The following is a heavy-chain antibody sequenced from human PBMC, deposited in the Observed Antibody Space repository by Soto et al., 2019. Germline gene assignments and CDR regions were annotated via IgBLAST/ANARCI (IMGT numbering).Heavy chain of an antibody. V-gene: IGHV4-39*01. D-gene: IGHD3-22*01. Sequence: QLQLQESGPGLVKPSETLSLTCTVSDVSISSDYYWGWIRQPPGKGLEWIGAVSYSGNTYYKTSLKSRVTISVDTSTSQFSLNLTSVTAADTAVYYCVRLSGSGYRTLGYWGQGILVTVSS. CDR1: DVSISSDYY. CDR2: VSYSGNT. J-gene: IGHJ1*01. CDR3: VRLSGSGYRTLGY.